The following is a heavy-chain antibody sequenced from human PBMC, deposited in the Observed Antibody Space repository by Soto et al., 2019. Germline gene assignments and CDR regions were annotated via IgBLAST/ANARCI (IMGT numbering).Heavy chain of an antibody. CDR3: ARDCPVQPATPNNWFSP. J-gene: IGHJ5*02. CDR1: GYTFTNYG. D-gene: IGHD2-2*02. Sequence: QVQLVQSGAEVKKPGASVKVSCKASGYTFTNYGISWVRQAPGQGLEWMGWISAYNGKTNYAQKLQGRVTMTADTSPSTAYMELRSLRSDDTAVYYCARDCPVQPATPNNWFSPWGQGTLFTVAS. CDR2: ISAYNGKT. V-gene: IGHV1-18*01.